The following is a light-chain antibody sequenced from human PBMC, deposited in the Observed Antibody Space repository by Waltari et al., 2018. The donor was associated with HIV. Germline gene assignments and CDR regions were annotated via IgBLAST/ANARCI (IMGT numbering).Light chain of an antibody. Sequence: SSDLTQDPSVSVALGQTVRITCRGDSLSNYYAAGYQQKPGPAPIPVIYGKDKRPSGSPDRFSGSSSGNTASLIIAGALAEDEADYYCDFRRSNDQLVVGGGTKLTVL. CDR1: SLSNYY. CDR2: GKD. CDR3: DFRRSNDQLV. J-gene: IGLJ2*01. V-gene: IGLV3-19*01.